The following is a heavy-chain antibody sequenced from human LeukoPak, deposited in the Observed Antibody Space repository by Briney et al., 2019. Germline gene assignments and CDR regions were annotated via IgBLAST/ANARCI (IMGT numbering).Heavy chain of an antibody. J-gene: IGHJ4*02. V-gene: IGHV4-39*01. D-gene: IGHD3-22*01. CDR2: IYYSGST. Sequence: SETLSLTCTVSGGSISSSSYYWGWIRQPPGKGLEWIGSIYYSGSTYYNPSLKSRVTISVDTSKNQFSLKLSSVTAADTAVYYCANYYDSSGYPRIDYWGQGTLVTVSS. CDR3: ANYYDSSGYPRIDY. CDR1: GGSISSSSYY.